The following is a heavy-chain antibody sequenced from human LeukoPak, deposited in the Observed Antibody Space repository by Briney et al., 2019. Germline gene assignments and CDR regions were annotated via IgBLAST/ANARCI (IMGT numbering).Heavy chain of an antibody. CDR3: ARDSSQWLDF. V-gene: IGHV3-7*03. Sequence: GGSLRLSCAASGFTFSNYWMSWVRQAPGKGLEWVANINQDGSEKYYVDSVKGRFTISRDNAKNSLYLQMNSLRAEDTAVYYCARDSSQWLDFWGQGTLVTVSS. CDR1: GFTFSNYW. J-gene: IGHJ5*01. CDR2: INQDGSEK.